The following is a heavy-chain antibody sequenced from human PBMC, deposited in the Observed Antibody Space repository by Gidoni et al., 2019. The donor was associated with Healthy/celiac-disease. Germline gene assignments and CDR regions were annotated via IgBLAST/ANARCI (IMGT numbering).Heavy chain of an antibody. D-gene: IGHD2-21*01. CDR1: GGSISRGSYY. J-gene: IGHJ3*02. CDR2: IYTSGST. Sequence: QVQLQESGPGLVKPSQTLSLTCPVSGGSISRGSYYWSWIRQPAGKGLEWIGRIYTSGSTNYNPSRKIRVTISVDTSKNQFSLKLSSVTAADTAVYYCAREGEWDILWWKNAFDIWGQGTMVTVSS. V-gene: IGHV4-61*02. CDR3: AREGEWDILWWKNAFDI.